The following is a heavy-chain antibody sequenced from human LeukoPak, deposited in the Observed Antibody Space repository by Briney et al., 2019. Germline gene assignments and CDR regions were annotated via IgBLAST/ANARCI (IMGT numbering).Heavy chain of an antibody. D-gene: IGHD6-13*01. V-gene: IGHV3-33*06. CDR3: AKEIAAARTSDYYYYMDV. CDR2: IWYDGSNK. CDR1: GFTFSSYG. J-gene: IGHJ6*03. Sequence: GGSLRLSCAASGFTFSSYGMHWVRQAPGKGLEWVAVIWYDGSNKYYADSVKGRFTISRDNSKDTLYLQMNSLRAEDTAVYYCAKEIAAARTSDYYYYMDVWGKGTTVTVSS.